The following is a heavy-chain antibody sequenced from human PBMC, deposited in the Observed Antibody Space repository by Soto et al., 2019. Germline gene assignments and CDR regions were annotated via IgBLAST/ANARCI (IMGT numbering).Heavy chain of an antibody. CDR3: ARKGVVSIDMKRDVAFDI. D-gene: IGHD2-2*01. CDR2: INPNSGGT. V-gene: IGHV1-2*04. CDR1: GYTFTGYY. Sequence: QVQLVQSGAEVKKPGASVKVSCKASGYTFTGYYMHWVRQAPGQGLEWMGWINPNSGGTNYAQKFEGWVTMTRDTSSSSAYMERSSIRSDDMFVYFCARKGVVSIDMKRDVAFDIWGQGTMVTVSS. J-gene: IGHJ3*02.